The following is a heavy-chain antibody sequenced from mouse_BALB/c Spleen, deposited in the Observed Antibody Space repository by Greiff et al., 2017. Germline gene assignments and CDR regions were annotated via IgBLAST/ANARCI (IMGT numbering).Heavy chain of an antibody. V-gene: IGHV2-9*02. Sequence: VQLQESGPGLVAPSQSLSITCTVSGFSLTSYGVHWVRQPPGKGLEWLGVIWAGGSTNYNSALMSRLSISKDNSKSQVFLKMNSLQTDDTAMYYCARGGKGNYEGVAYWGQGTLVTVSA. J-gene: IGHJ3*01. CDR2: IWAGGST. CDR3: ARGGKGNYEGVAY. D-gene: IGHD2-1*01. CDR1: GFSLTSYG.